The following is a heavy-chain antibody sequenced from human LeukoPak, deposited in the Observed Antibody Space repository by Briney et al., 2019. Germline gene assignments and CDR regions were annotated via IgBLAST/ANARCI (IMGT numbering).Heavy chain of an antibody. Sequence: SVKVSCKASGYTFTSYGISWVRQAPGQGLEWMGGIIPIFGTANYAQKFQGRVTITADESTSTAYMELSSLRSEDTAVYYCARVKDYYGSGSHYYMDVWGKGTTVTISS. D-gene: IGHD3-10*01. J-gene: IGHJ6*03. V-gene: IGHV1-69*13. CDR1: GYTFTSYG. CDR3: ARVKDYYGSGSHYYMDV. CDR2: IIPIFGTA.